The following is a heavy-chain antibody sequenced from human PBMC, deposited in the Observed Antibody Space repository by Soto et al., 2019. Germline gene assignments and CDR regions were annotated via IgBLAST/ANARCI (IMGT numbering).Heavy chain of an antibody. CDR1: GFTFSTYW. D-gene: IGHD6-19*01. V-gene: IGHV3-7*01. J-gene: IGHJ4*02. Sequence: GGYLRLSCAGSGFTFSTYWMSWVHQAPGKGLEGVANIKPDGSDKYYVDSVKGRFTISRDNVKNSVSLQLSSLRVEDTAVYYCAGIEWYSSSWFFDYWGQGTLVTVSS. CDR3: AGIEWYSSSWFFDY. CDR2: IKPDGSDK.